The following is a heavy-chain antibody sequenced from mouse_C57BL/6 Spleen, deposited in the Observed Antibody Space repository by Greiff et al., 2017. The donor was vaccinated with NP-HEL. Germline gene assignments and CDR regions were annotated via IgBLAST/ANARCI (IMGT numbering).Heavy chain of an antibody. J-gene: IGHJ4*01. CDR3: ARDWDYAMDY. CDR1: GYTFTSYW. D-gene: IGHD4-1*01. Sequence: QVQLQQPGAELVKPGASVKLSCKASGYTFTSYWMQWVKQRPGQGLEWIGEIDPSDSYTNYNQKFKGKATLTVDTSSSTAYMQLSSLTSEDSAVYYGARDWDYAMDYWGQGTSVTVSS. V-gene: IGHV1-50*01. CDR2: IDPSDSYT.